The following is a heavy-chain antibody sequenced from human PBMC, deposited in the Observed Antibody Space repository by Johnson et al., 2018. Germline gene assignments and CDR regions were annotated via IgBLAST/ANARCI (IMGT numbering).Heavy chain of an antibody. J-gene: IGHJ3*02. CDR3: ARGRYYDSGGYQFGLDI. CDR2: INDRGSTNYN. V-gene: IGHV4-34*01. D-gene: IGHD3-22*01. Sequence: QVQLQQWGAGLLKPSETLSLTCAVYGGSFSAYYWSWIRQAPGKGLEWIGEINDRGSTNYNNYNPSLESRGTISLDKSKNQVSLKLPSLTAADTAAYICARGRYYDSGGYQFGLDIWGQGTMVTVSS. CDR1: GGSFSAYY.